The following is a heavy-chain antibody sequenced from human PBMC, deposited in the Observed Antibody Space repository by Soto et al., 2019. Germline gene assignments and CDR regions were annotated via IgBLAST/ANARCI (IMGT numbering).Heavy chain of an antibody. Sequence: SETLSLPCPVSDRSINSDYWDWIRQPPGKGLEWIGYIYYSGSTTYNPSLKSRVTISIDTSKNQFSLKLNSVTAADTAVYYCARGPKTSSWSFDYWGQGALVTVSS. CDR2: IYYSGST. CDR1: DRSINSDY. CDR3: ARGPKTSSWSFDY. V-gene: IGHV4-59*01. J-gene: IGHJ4*02. D-gene: IGHD6-13*01.